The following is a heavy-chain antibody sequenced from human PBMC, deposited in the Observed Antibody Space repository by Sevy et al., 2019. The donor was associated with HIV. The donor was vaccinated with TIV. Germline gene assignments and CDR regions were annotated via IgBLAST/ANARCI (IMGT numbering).Heavy chain of an antibody. CDR3: ARALRFLESLSTYDY. Sequence: GGSLRLSCAGSGFTFSSFSMNWVRQAPGKGLEWVSSISSRSTYIFYADSVKGRFTISRDNAKNSLYLQMDSLRAEDTAVYYCARALRFLESLSTYDYWGQGTLVTVSS. CDR1: GFTFSSFS. V-gene: IGHV3-21*01. J-gene: IGHJ4*02. D-gene: IGHD3-3*01. CDR2: ISSRSTYI.